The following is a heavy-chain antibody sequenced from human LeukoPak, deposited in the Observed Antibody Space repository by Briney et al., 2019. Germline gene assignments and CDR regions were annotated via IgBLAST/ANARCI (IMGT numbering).Heavy chain of an antibody. V-gene: IGHV3-21*01. J-gene: IGHJ6*02. Sequence: GGSLRLSCAASGFTFSSDSMNCVRQAPGKGLEWVSSISSSSSYIYYADSVKGRFTISRDNAKNSLYLQMNSLRAEDTAVYYCARDPPTYYYDSSGVYGMDVWGQGTTVTVSS. CDR1: GFTFSSDS. D-gene: IGHD3-22*01. CDR2: ISSSSSYI. CDR3: ARDPPTYYYDSSGVYGMDV.